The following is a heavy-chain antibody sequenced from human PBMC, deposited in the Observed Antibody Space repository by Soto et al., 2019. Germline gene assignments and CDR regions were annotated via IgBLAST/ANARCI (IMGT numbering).Heavy chain of an antibody. CDR3: ARLGYYDSSGYYVGY. D-gene: IGHD3-22*01. Sequence: PSETLSLTCTVPCGSISSYYWSWVRQPPGKGLEWIGYIYYSGSTNYNPSLKSRVTISVDTSKNQFSLKLSSVTAADTAVYYCARLGYYDSSGYYVGYWGQGTLVTVSS. V-gene: IGHV4-59*08. CDR2: IYYSGST. J-gene: IGHJ4*02. CDR1: CGSISSYY.